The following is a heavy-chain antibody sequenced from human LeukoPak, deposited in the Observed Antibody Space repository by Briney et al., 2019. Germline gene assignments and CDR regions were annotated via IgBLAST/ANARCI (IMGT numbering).Heavy chain of an antibody. V-gene: IGHV4-39*01. CDR3: ASLLGIRMENSNDY. J-gene: IGHJ4*02. CDR1: GGSISSSSYY. CDR2: IYYSGST. Sequence: SETLSLTCAVSGGSISSSSYYWGWIRQPPGKGLEWIGSIYYSGSTYYNPSLKSRVTISVDTSKNQFSLKLSSVTAADTAVYYCASLLGIRMENSNDYWGQGTLVTVSS. D-gene: IGHD2/OR15-2a*01.